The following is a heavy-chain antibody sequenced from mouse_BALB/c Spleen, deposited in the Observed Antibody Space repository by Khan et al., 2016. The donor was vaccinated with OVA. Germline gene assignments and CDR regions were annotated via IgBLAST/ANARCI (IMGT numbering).Heavy chain of an antibody. Sequence: QVQLKQSGAELVRPGVSVKISYKGSGYTFTDFAIHWVKQSHAKSLEWIGVISTYYGDASYNQKFKGKATMTVDKSSSTAYMELARLTSEDSAIYYCARGSGNSRFAYWGQGTLVTVSA. J-gene: IGHJ3*01. V-gene: IGHV1S137*01. CDR2: ISTYYGDA. CDR3: ARGSGNSRFAY. D-gene: IGHD1-3*01. CDR1: GYTFTDFA.